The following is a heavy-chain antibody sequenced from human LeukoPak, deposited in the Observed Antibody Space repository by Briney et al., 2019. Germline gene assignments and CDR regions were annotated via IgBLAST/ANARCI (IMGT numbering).Heavy chain of an antibody. CDR2: ISAYNGNT. V-gene: IGHV1-18*01. Sequence: GASVKVSCKASGGTFSSYAISWVRQAPGQGLEWMGWISAYNGNTNYAQKLQGRVTMTTDTSTSTAYMELRSLRSDDTAVYYCASRYSGYDPDAFDIWGQGTMVTVSS. D-gene: IGHD5-12*01. CDR1: GGTFSSYA. J-gene: IGHJ3*02. CDR3: ASRYSGYDPDAFDI.